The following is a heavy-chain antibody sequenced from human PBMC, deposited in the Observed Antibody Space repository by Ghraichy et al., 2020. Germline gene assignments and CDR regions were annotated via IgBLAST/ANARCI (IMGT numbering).Heavy chain of an antibody. V-gene: IGHV1-8*01. J-gene: IGHJ6*02. CDR3: AREGESLTTVHYYYYYGMDV. Sequence: ASVKVSCKASGYTFTSYDINWVRQATGQGLEWMGWMNPNSGNTGYAQKFQGRVTMTRNTSISTAYMELSSLRSEDTAVYHCAREGESLTTVHYYYYYGMDVWGQGTTVTVSS. CDR1: GYTFTSYD. CDR2: MNPNSGNT. D-gene: IGHD4-11*01.